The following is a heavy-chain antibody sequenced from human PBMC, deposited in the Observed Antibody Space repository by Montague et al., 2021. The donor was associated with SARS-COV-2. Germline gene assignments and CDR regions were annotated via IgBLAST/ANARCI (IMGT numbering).Heavy chain of an antibody. CDR3: AREGAVVVPAAVNWFDP. J-gene: IGHJ5*02. CDR2: IYYSGST. V-gene: IGHV4-30-4*01. D-gene: IGHD2-2*01. CDR1: GGSISSGDYY. Sequence: TLSLTCTVSGGSISSGDYYWSWIRQPPGKGLEWIGYIYYSGSTYYNPSLKSRVTISVDTSKNQFSLKLSSVTAADTAVYYCAREGAVVVPAAVNWFDPWGQGTLVTVSS.